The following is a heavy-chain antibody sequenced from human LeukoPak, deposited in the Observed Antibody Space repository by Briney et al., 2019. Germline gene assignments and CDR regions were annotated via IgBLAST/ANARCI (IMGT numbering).Heavy chain of an antibody. CDR3: ARASYYDFWSGTSGFDP. D-gene: IGHD3-3*01. V-gene: IGHV1-8*03. Sequence: ASVKVSCKASGYTFTSYDINWVRQATGQGLEWMGWMNPNSGNTGYAQKFQGRVTITRNTSISTAYMELSSLRSEDTAVYYCARASYYDFWSGTSGFDPWGQGTLVTVSS. CDR2: MNPNSGNT. CDR1: GYTFTSYD. J-gene: IGHJ5*02.